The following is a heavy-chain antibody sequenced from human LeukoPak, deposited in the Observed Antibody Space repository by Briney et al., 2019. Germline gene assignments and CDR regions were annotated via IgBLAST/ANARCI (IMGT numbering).Heavy chain of an antibody. CDR2: IIPILGIA. Sequence: ASVKVSCKASGGTFSSDAIGWVRQAPGQGLEWMGRIIPILGIANYAQKFQGRVTITADKSTSTAYMELSSLRSEDTAVYYCARDHAGYSFDPWGQGTLVTVSS. CDR3: ARDHAGYSFDP. J-gene: IGHJ5*02. CDR1: GGTFSSDA. V-gene: IGHV1-69*04. D-gene: IGHD4-4*01.